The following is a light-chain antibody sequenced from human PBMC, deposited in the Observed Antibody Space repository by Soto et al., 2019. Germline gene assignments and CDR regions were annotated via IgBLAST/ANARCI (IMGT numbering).Light chain of an antibody. CDR3: GSYTRIFTYV. Sequence: QSALTQPASVSGSPGQSITISCTGTGSDLGDFIYVSWYQHHSGNAPKLLIYDVTNRPSGVSDRFSGSKSSYTASLTISGLQAEDEADYYCGSYTRIFTYVFGSGTKLTVL. V-gene: IGLV2-14*03. CDR1: GSDLGDFIY. J-gene: IGLJ1*01. CDR2: DVT.